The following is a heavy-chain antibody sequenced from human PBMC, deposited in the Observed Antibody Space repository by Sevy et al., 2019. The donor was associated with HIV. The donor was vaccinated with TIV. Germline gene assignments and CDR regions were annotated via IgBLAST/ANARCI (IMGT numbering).Heavy chain of an antibody. CDR1: GFTFSKYS. CDR2: LSFGCGEI. J-gene: IGHJ4*02. Sequence: GGSLRLSCAASGFTFSKYSMSWVRQPPGKGLEWVSTLSFGCGEINYADSVKGRFTISRDNSKSSVYLQMNNLRPECTAVYYCAREGCTKPHDYGGQGTLVTVSS. CDR3: AREGCTKPHDY. D-gene: IGHD2-8*01. V-gene: IGHV3-23*01.